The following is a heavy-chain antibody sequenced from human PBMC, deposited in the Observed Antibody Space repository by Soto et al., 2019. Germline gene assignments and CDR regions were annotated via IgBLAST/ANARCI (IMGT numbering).Heavy chain of an antibody. J-gene: IGHJ6*03. Sequence: SETLSLTCNVSGDSMGSYYWSWIRQPPGKGLEWVGQIHNSGDNNHNPSLKSRVTISVDTSKNQFSLKLSSVTAADTAVYYCARTYYYGSGSYLPYYYYYMDVWGKGTTVTVSS. CDR2: IHNSGDN. CDR3: ARTYYYGSGSYLPYYYYYMDV. CDR1: GDSMGSYY. D-gene: IGHD3-10*01. V-gene: IGHV4-4*09.